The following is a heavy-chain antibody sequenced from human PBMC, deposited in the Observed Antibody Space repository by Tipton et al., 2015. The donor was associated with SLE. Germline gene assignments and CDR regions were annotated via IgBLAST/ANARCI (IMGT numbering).Heavy chain of an antibody. CDR3: AREWGY. V-gene: IGHV4-39*07. Sequence: TLSLTCTVSGGSISSSSYYWSWIRQPPGKGLEWIGEINHSGSTNYNPSLKSRVTISVDTSKNQFSLKLSSVTAADTAVYYCAREWGYWGQGTLVTVSS. D-gene: IGHD1-26*01. J-gene: IGHJ4*02. CDR2: INHSGST. CDR1: GGSISSSSYY.